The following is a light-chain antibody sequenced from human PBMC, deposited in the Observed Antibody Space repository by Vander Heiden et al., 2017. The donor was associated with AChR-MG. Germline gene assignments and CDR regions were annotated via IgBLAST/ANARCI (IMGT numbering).Light chain of an antibody. V-gene: IGKV1-39*01. CDR2: GTF. CDR1: QSIGTY. J-gene: IGKJ1*01. CDR3: QQTFSTWT. Sequence: DIQMTQSPSSLSASVGDTVSLTCRASQSIGTYLNWYQQKPGEAPKLLLYGTFGLQSGVPSRFSGSGSGTDFTLIISRLQPEDFATYYCQQTFSTWTFGQGTKVEVK.